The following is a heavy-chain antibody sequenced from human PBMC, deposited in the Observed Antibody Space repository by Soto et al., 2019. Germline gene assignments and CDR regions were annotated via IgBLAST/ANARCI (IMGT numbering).Heavy chain of an antibody. D-gene: IGHD3-3*02. CDR3: ARDTETLGPRANDALDI. J-gene: IGHJ3*02. CDR1: GYTFSAYT. Sequence: GASVKVSCKAAGYTFSAYTMNWLRQAPGQSLEWMGWINAGSGNTKYSQNFQGRVSITRDTSASTVYMELTGLKSEDTAVYYCARDTETLGPRANDALDIWGQGTMVTVSS. V-gene: IGHV1-3*01. CDR2: INAGSGNT.